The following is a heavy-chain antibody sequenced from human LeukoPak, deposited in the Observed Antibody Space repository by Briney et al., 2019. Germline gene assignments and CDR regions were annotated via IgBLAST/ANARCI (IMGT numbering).Heavy chain of an antibody. CDR1: GGSISSYS. Sequence: SETLSLTCTVSGGSISSYSWSWIRQPPGKGLEWIGYIYTSGSTNYNPSLKSRVTISVDTSKNQFSLKLSSVTAADTAVYYCARHGPGSDAFDIWGQGTMVTVSS. D-gene: IGHD2-8*01. CDR2: IYTSGST. CDR3: ARHGPGSDAFDI. J-gene: IGHJ3*02. V-gene: IGHV4-4*09.